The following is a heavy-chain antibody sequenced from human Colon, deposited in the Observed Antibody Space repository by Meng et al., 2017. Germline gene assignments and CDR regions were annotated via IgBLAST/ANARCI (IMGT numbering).Heavy chain of an antibody. Sequence: SETLSLTCSVSGDSISTYYWTWIRQPPGKGLEWIGHIYFSGNTNYNPSLKSRVTMSVDTSKNRFSLKLTSVTAADSAVYYCARGPTTMAHDFDYWGQGNRVNGSS. CDR1: GDSISTYY. V-gene: IGHV4-59*01. CDR3: ARGPTTMAHDFDY. D-gene: IGHD4-11*01. CDR2: IYFSGNT. J-gene: IGHJ4*02.